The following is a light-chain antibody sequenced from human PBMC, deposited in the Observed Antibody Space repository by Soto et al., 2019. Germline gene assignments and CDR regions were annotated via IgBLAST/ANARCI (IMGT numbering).Light chain of an antibody. CDR3: SSYTSSSTVV. CDR2: EGS. Sequence: QLVLTQPPSVSGSPGQSVTISCTGTSSDVGSYNRVSWYQQPPGTAPKLMIYEGSNRPSGVPERFSGSKSGNTASLTISGLQAEDEADYYCSSYTSSSTVVFGGGTKLTVL. CDR1: SSDVGSYNR. J-gene: IGLJ2*01. V-gene: IGLV2-18*02.